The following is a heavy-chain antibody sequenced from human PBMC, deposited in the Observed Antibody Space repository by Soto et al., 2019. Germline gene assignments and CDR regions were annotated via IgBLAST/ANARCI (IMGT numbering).Heavy chain of an antibody. V-gene: IGHV1-18*01. D-gene: IGHD6-6*01. CDR2: INGNTGHT. CDR1: GYTFSRYG. CDR3: ARERKEYPLTY. Sequence: QVQLVQSGAEVREPGASVKVSCKTSGYTFSRYGITWVRLAPGQGLEWMGWINGNTGHTTHAMKLEDRLTIKTDTSTTTANLAWRSLKSDDTAVYYCARERKEYPLTYWGQGTLVTVSS. J-gene: IGHJ4*02.